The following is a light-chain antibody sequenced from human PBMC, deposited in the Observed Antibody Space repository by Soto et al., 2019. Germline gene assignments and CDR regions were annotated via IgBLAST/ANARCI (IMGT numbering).Light chain of an antibody. J-gene: IGKJ4*01. Sequence: IVVTQSPLSLPVTPGEPASISCRSSQSLLHINGYNYLYLYLQKPGQPPQLLMYEVSNRFSGVPDRFSGSGSGTDFTLKISRVGAEDVGIYYCMQSIQLPLTFGGGTKVAIK. CDR2: EVS. V-gene: IGKV2D-29*01. CDR3: MQSIQLPLT. CDR1: QSLLHINGYNY.